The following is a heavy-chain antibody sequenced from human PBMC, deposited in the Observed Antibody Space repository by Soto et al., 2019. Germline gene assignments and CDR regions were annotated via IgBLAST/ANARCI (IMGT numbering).Heavy chain of an antibody. V-gene: IGHV1-2*02. Sequence: ASVKVSCKASGYTFTGYYMHWVRQAPGQGLEWMGWINPNSGGTNYAQKFQGRVTMTRDTSISTAYMELSRLRSDDTAVYYCATRVGYYDYVWGSNWFDPWGQGTLVTVSS. CDR1: GYTFTGYY. CDR3: ATRVGYYDYVWGSNWFDP. CDR2: INPNSGGT. J-gene: IGHJ5*02. D-gene: IGHD3-16*01.